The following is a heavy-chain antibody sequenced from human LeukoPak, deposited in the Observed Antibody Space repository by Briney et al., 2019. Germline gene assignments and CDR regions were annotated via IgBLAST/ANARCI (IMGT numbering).Heavy chain of an antibody. D-gene: IGHD3-22*01. CDR1: GYTFTGYY. Sequence: ASVKVSCTASGYTFTGYYMHWVRQAPGQGLEWMGWINPNSGGTNYAQKFQGRVTMTRDTSISTAYMELSRLRSDDTAVYYCARGVNYYDSSGETNWFDPWGQGTLVTVSS. CDR2: INPNSGGT. V-gene: IGHV1-2*02. J-gene: IGHJ5*02. CDR3: ARGVNYYDSSGETNWFDP.